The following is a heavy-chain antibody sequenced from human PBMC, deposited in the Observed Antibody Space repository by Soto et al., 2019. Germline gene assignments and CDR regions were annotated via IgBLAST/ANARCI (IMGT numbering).Heavy chain of an antibody. CDR2: MNPNSGNT. V-gene: IGHV1-8*01. D-gene: IGHD1-20*01. J-gene: IGHJ5*01. CDR1: GYTFATYD. Sequence: QVQLVQSGAEVKTPGASVKVSCKASGYTFATYDINWVRQAPGQGLEWMGWMNPNSGNTGYAQKFQGRLTMTRDTALSVAHMELSSLRNEDTAVYYCARSDDYNFNWLDSSGQGTLVTVSA. CDR3: ARSDDYNFNWLDS.